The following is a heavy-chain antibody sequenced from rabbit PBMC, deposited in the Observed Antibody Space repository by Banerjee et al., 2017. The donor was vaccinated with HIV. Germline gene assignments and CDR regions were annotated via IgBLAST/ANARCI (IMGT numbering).Heavy chain of an antibody. V-gene: IGHV1S47*01. CDR1: GFDFSSYG. Sequence: QEQLVESGGGLVQPGGSLKLSCKASGFDFSSYGVSWVRQAPGKGLEWIGYIDPVFGSTYYASWVNGRFTISSHNAQNTLYLQLNSLTAADTATYFCVRDLDDYGDRKVSNLWGPGTLVTVS. J-gene: IGHJ4*01. CDR2: IDPVFGST. D-gene: IGHD2-1*01. CDR3: VRDLDDYGDRKVSNL.